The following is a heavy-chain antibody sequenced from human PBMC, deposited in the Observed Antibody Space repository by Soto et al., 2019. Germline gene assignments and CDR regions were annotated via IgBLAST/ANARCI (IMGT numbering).Heavy chain of an antibody. D-gene: IGHD6-13*01. CDR1: GDSVSSNSAA. CDR2: TYYRSKWYN. Sequence: SQTLSLTCAISGDSVSSNSAAWNWIRQSPSRGLEWLGRTYYRSKWYNDYAVSVKSRITINPDTSKNQFSLKLNSVTAADTAVYYCARCGQSGYHNGWFDYWAQRTLVTVSS. V-gene: IGHV6-1*01. CDR3: ARCGQSGYHNGWFDY. J-gene: IGHJ5*01.